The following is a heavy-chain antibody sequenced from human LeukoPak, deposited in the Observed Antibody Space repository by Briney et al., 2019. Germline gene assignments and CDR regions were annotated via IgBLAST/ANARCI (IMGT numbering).Heavy chain of an antibody. CDR1: GFTVSSNY. D-gene: IGHD3-16*01. V-gene: IGHV3-53*04. Sequence: PGGSLRLSCAASGFTVSSNYMSWVRQAPGKGLEWVSVIYSGGSTYYADSVKGRFTISRHNSKNTLYLQMNSLRAEDTAVYYCARDSRGIGYYYGMDVWGQGTTVTVSS. CDR2: IYSGGST. J-gene: IGHJ6*02. CDR3: ARDSRGIGYYYGMDV.